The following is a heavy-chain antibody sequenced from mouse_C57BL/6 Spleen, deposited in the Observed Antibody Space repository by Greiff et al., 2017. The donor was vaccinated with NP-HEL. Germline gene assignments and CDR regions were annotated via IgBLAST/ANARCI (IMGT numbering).Heavy chain of an antibody. D-gene: IGHD2-3*01. J-gene: IGHJ2*01. Sequence: VQLQQPGAELVRPGTSVKLSCKASGYTFTSYWMHWVKQRPGQGLEWIGVIDPSDSYTNYNQKFKGKATLTVDTSSSTAYMQLSSLTSEDSAVYYCARVGYDGYPDYWGQGTTLTVSS. CDR2: IDPSDSYT. V-gene: IGHV1-59*01. CDR1: GYTFTSYW. CDR3: ARVGYDGYPDY.